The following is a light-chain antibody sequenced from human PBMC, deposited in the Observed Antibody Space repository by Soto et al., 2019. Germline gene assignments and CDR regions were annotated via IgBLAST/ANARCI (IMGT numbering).Light chain of an antibody. J-gene: IGKJ5*01. V-gene: IGKV1-5*01. Sequence: DIQMTQSPSTLSASIGDRVTITCRASESIRTWLAWYQHKPGKAPKFLIYDASSLESGVPSRFSGSGSGTEFTLTISKVEPEDFAVYYCQQYGTPRSVTFGQGTRLEI. CDR2: DAS. CDR1: ESIRTW. CDR3: QQYGTPRSVT.